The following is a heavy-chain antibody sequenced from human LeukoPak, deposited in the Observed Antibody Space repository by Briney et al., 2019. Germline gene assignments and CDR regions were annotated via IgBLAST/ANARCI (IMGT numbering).Heavy chain of an antibody. CDR1: GGSISSSSYY. D-gene: IGHD6-13*01. CDR2: IYYSGST. J-gene: IGHJ4*02. CDR3: ARDLGSTWYSGVIDY. Sequence: SETLSLTCTVSGGSISSSSYYWGWIRQPPGKGLEWIGSIYYSGSTYYNPSLKSRVTMSVDTSKSQFSLRLSSVTAADTAVYYWARDLGSTWYSGVIDYWGQGTLVTVSS. V-gene: IGHV4-39*07.